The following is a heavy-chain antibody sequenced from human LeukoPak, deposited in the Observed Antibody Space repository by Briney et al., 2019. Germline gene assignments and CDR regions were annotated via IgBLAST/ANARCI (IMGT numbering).Heavy chain of an antibody. Sequence: SETLSLTCAVYGGSFSGYYWSWIRQPPGKGLEWIGEINHSGSTYYNPSLKSRVTISVDTSKNQFSLKLNSVTAADTAVYYCARGVTMIVVVIHDWYFDLWGRGTLVTVSS. CDR1: GGSFSGYY. D-gene: IGHD3-22*01. V-gene: IGHV4-34*01. CDR2: INHSGST. CDR3: ARGVTMIVVVIHDWYFDL. J-gene: IGHJ2*01.